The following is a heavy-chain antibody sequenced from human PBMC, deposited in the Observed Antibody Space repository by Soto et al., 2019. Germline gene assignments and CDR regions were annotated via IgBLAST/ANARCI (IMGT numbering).Heavy chain of an antibody. Sequence: PGGSLRLSCAASGFTFSSYGMHWVRQAPGKGLEWVAVISYDGSNKYYADSVKGRFTISRDNSKNTLYLQMNSLRAEDTAVYYCAKDSPRSVYAFDIWGQGTMVTVSS. J-gene: IGHJ3*02. V-gene: IGHV3-30*18. CDR2: ISYDGSNK. CDR3: AKDSPRSVYAFDI. CDR1: GFTFSSYG. D-gene: IGHD3-3*01.